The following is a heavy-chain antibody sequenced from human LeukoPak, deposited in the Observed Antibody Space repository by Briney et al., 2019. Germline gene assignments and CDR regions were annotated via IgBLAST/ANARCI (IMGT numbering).Heavy chain of an antibody. D-gene: IGHD6-19*01. CDR1: GFTFSNYV. Sequence: GGSLRPSCAASGFTFSNYVMSWVRQAPGKGLEWVSGISGSGGSTYYADSVKGRFTISRDNSNSKNTLYLQMNSLRAEDTAVYYCAKEGLWSSSGLPFDYWGQGTLVTVSS. CDR2: ISGSGGST. V-gene: IGHV3-23*01. CDR3: AKEGLWSSSGLPFDY. J-gene: IGHJ4*02.